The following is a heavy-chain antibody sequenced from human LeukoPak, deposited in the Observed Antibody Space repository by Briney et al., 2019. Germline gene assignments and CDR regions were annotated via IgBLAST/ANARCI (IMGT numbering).Heavy chain of an antibody. J-gene: IGHJ1*01. CDR3: AKDIVEVVAGTRGSYFQH. CDR1: GFTFSSYA. CDR2: ISYDGSNK. D-gene: IGHD2-15*01. V-gene: IGHV3-30-3*01. Sequence: GGSLRLSCAASGFTFSSYAMHWVRQAPGKGLEWVAVISYDGSNKYYADSVKGRFTISRDNSKNTLYLQMNSLRAEDTAVYYCAKDIVEVVAGTRGSYFQHWGQGTLVTVSS.